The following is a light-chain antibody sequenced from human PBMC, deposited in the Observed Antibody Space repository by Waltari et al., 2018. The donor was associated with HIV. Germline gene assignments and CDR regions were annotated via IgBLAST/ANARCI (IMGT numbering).Light chain of an antibody. CDR1: SSYVGGYNS. J-gene: IGLJ2*01. CDR2: EVS. Sequence: QSALTQPASVSGSPGQSITISCTGTSSYVGGYNSVSWYQQHPGKAPKLKIYEVSNRPSGVSNRFSGSKSGNTASLTISGLQAEDEADYYCSSYTSSSTLVFGGGTELTVL. CDR3: SSYTSSSTLV. V-gene: IGLV2-14*01.